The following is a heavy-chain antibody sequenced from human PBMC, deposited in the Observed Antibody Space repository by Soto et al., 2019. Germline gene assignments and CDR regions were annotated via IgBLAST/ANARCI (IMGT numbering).Heavy chain of an antibody. Sequence: SETLSLTCTVSTDSSSFTNSYWGWIRQPPGKGLQWIGSSSYNGGTFYNPSLKGRVVISFDTSKKQSSLQVTSVTAADTAVYFCARHRIEVVWRGFDFWGEGSPVTVSS. V-gene: IGHV4-39*01. CDR3: ARHRIEVVWRGFDF. J-gene: IGHJ4*02. CDR1: TDSSSFTNSY. CDR2: SSYNGGT. D-gene: IGHD3-10*01.